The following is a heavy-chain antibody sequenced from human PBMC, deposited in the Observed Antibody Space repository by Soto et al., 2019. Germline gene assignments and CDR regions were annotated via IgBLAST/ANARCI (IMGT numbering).Heavy chain of an antibody. D-gene: IGHD1-20*01. CDR2: INHSGST. Sequence: PSETLSLTCAVYGGSFSGYYWSWIRQPPGKGLEWIGEINHSGSTNYNPSLKSRVTISVDTSKNQFPLKLSSVTAADTAVYYCARYTVTGTTVGWFDPWGQGTLVTVSS. V-gene: IGHV4-34*01. CDR1: GGSFSGYY. CDR3: ARYTVTGTTVGWFDP. J-gene: IGHJ5*02.